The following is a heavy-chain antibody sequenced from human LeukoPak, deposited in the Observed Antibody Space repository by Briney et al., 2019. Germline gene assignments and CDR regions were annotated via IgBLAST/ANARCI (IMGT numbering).Heavy chain of an antibody. Sequence: GGSLRLSCAASGFTFISYGMHWARQAPGKGLEWVAVISYDGSNKYYADSVKGRFTISRDNSKNTLYLQINSLRAEDTAVYYCAKDHGYRVEGKNYYYYYYMDVRGKGTTVTVSS. D-gene: IGHD5-24*01. CDR1: GFTFISYG. CDR3: AKDHGYRVEGKNYYYYYYMDV. J-gene: IGHJ6*03. V-gene: IGHV3-30*18. CDR2: ISYDGSNK.